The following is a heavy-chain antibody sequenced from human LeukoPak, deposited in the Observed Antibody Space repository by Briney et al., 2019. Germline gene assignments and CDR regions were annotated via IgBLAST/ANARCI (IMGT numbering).Heavy chain of an antibody. Sequence: ASVKGSCNASGYTFTSYGISWVRQAPGQGLEWMGWISAYNGNTNYAQKLQGRVTMPTDTSTSTAYMELRSLRSDDTAVYYCTYSSTSSPLYYYYGMDVWGQGTTVTVSS. V-gene: IGHV1-18*01. CDR3: TYSSTSSPLYYYYGMDV. D-gene: IGHD2-2*01. J-gene: IGHJ6*02. CDR1: GYTFTSYG. CDR2: ISAYNGNT.